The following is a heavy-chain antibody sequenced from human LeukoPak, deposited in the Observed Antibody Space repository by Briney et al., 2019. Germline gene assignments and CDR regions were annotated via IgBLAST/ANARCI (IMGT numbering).Heavy chain of an antibody. V-gene: IGHV1-8*01. CDR3: ARDLPTSIVGATPFDY. Sequence: GASVKVSCRASGYIFSSYDINWVRQATGQGLEWMGWMNPNSGNTGSAQKFQGRVTMTRDTSISTAYMELRSLRSDDTAVYYCARDLPTSIVGATPFDYWGQGTLVTVSS. CDR1: GYIFSSYD. D-gene: IGHD1-26*01. J-gene: IGHJ4*02. CDR2: MNPNSGNT.